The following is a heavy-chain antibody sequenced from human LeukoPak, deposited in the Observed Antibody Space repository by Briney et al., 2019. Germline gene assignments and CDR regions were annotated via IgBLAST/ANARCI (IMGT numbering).Heavy chain of an antibody. CDR1: GFTFSNYW. CDR3: ARAWRFGYGSGTY. CDR2: INNDGSVT. Sequence: GGSLRLSCAASGFTFSNYWMHWVRQAPGKGLVWVSRINNDGSVTSYADSVKGRFTISRDNAKNTLYLQMNSLRAEDTAVYYCARAWRFGYGSGTYWGQGTLVPVSS. D-gene: IGHD3-10*01. V-gene: IGHV3-74*01. J-gene: IGHJ4*02.